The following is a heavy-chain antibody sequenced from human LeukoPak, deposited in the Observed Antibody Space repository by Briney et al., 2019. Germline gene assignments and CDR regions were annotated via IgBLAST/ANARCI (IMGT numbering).Heavy chain of an antibody. D-gene: IGHD6-13*01. CDR2: IYHSGST. CDR3: ARRGSSSWYEVRYYFDY. CDR1: DYSISSGYY. J-gene: IGHJ4*02. Sequence: SETLSLTCTVSDYSISSGYYWGWIRQPPGKGLEWIGSIYHSGSTYYNPSLKSRVTISVDTSKNQFSLKLSSVTAADTAVYYCARRGSSSWYEVRYYFDYWGQGTLVTVSS. V-gene: IGHV4-38-2*02.